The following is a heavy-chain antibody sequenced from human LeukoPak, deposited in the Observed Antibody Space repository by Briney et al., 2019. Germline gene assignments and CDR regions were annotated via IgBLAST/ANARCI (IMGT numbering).Heavy chain of an antibody. CDR1: GLTFSTYG. J-gene: IGHJ5*02. Sequence: PGGSLRLSCAASGLTFSTYGMHWVRKAPGEGLEWVAFIRYDGSHKYYADSVKGRFTISRDDSKYTLYLQMNSLRVEDTAVYYCAKDLLRDRWFGESWGQGTLVTVSS. CDR3: AKDLLRDRWFGES. D-gene: IGHD3-10*01. V-gene: IGHV3-30*02. CDR2: IRYDGSHK.